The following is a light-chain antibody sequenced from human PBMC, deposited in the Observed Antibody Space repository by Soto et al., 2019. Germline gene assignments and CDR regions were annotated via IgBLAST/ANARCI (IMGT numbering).Light chain of an antibody. CDR2: DVS. CDR1: TIDVGGSNY. J-gene: IGLJ1*01. Sequence: QSALTQPRSVSGSPGQSVTISCTGPTIDVGGSNYVSWYQQHPGKAPKLLIYDVSERPSGVPDRFFGSKSGNTASLTISGLQAEDEADYYCCSYAGTFYVFGTGTKVTVL. CDR3: CSYAGTFYV. V-gene: IGLV2-11*01.